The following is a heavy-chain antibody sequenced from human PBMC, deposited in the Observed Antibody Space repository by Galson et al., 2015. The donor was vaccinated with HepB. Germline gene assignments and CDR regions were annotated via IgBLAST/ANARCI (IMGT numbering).Heavy chain of an antibody. CDR2: ISSSGSTI. CDR3: ARRKPMMAFDY. D-gene: IGHD5-24*01. CDR1: GFTFSSYE. V-gene: IGHV3-48*03. Sequence: SLRLSCAASGFTFSSYEINWVRQAPGKGLEWVSYISSSGSTIYYADSVKGRFTISRDNAKNSLYLQMNSLRAEDTAVYYCARRKPMMAFDYWGQGTLVTVSS. J-gene: IGHJ4*02.